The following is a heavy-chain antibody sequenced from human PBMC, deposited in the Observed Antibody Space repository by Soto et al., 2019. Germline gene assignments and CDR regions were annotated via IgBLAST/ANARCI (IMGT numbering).Heavy chain of an antibody. V-gene: IGHV1-46*01. Sequence: QVQLVQSGAEVKRPGASVKVSCEASGYTFTTYYMYWVRQAPGQGLEWLGIINPNGGSTTYAQKFPGKVTMTRDTSPSTGSIELSSLRSADTAVHYSAREGYCSGGTCFHGNCDYWGQGTMVTVSA. J-gene: IGHJ4*02. CDR2: INPNGGST. D-gene: IGHD2-15*01. CDR1: GYTFTTYY. CDR3: AREGYCSGGTCFHGNCDY.